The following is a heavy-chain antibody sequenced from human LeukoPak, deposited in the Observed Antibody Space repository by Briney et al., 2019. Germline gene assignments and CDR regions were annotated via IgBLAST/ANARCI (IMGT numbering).Heavy chain of an antibody. J-gene: IGHJ4*02. CDR2: IIPIFGTA. CDR1: GSTFSSYA. D-gene: IGHD2-2*01. CDR3: ARAMLGYCSSTSCYGWYYFDY. V-gene: IGHV1-69*13. Sequence: SVKVSCKASGSTFSSYAISWVRQAPGQGLEWMGGIIPIFGTANYAQKFQGRVTITADESTSTAYMELSSLRSEDTAVYYCARAMLGYCSSTSCYGWYYFDYWGQGTLVTVSS.